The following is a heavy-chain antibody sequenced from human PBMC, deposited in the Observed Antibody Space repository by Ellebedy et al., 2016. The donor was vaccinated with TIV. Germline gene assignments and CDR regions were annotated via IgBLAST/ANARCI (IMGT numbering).Heavy chain of an antibody. V-gene: IGHV2-5*01. D-gene: IGHD3-10*01. J-gene: IGHJ3*02. Sequence: TLSLTCTVSGGSIRSSTYYWAWIRQPPGKALEWLGIIYWNDDNPYSPSLKSRLSITKVTSKNQVVLTMTNMDPVDTATYYCARRTIYYPGAFDIWGQGTMVTVSS. CDR2: IYWNDDN. CDR3: ARRTIYYPGAFDI. CDR1: GGSIRSSTYY.